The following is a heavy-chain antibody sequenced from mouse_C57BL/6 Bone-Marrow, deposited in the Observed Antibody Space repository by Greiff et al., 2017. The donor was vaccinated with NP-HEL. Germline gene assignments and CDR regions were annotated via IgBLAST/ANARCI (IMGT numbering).Heavy chain of an antibody. J-gene: IGHJ2*01. CDR2: INPGSGGT. CDR1: GYAFTNYL. D-gene: IGHD2-13*01. Sequence: QVQLKESGAELVRPGTSVKVSCKASGYAFTNYLIEWVKQRPGQGLEWIGVINPGSGGTNYNEKFKGKATLTADKSSSTAYMQLSSLTSEDSAVYFCARWGLQVYFDYWGQGTTLTVSS. CDR3: ARWGLQVYFDY. V-gene: IGHV1-54*01.